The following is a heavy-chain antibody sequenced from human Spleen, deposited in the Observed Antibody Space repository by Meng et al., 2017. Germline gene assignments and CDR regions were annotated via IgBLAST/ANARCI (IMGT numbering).Heavy chain of an antibody. Sequence: GESLKISCAASGFTFSTLGMHWVRQAPGKGLVWVSRINSDGSSTSYADSVKGRFTISRDNAKNTLYLQMNSLRAEDTAVYYCASGQLLHYYYYGMDVWGQGTTVTVSS. CDR3: ASGQLLHYYYYGMDV. CDR2: INSDGSST. CDR1: GFTFSTLG. D-gene: IGHD2-15*01. V-gene: IGHV3-74*01. J-gene: IGHJ6*02.